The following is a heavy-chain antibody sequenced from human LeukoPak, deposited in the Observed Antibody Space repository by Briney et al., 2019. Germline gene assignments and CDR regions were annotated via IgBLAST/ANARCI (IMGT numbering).Heavy chain of an antibody. V-gene: IGHV1-24*01. CDR1: GYTLTELS. Sequence: ASVKVSCKVSGYTLTELSMHWVRQAPGKGLEWMGGFDPEDGETIYAQKFQGRVTMTEDTSTDTAYMELSSLRSEDTAVYYCASTLPLGASDFWSGYTHDYWGQGTLVTVSS. D-gene: IGHD3-3*01. J-gene: IGHJ4*02. CDR3: ASTLPLGASDFWSGYTHDY. CDR2: FDPEDGET.